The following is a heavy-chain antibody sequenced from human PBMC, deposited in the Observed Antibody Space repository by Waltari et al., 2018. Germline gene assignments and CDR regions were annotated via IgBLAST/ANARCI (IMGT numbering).Heavy chain of an antibody. CDR2: MNPNSGNT. CDR1: GYTFTSYD. D-gene: IGHD6-13*01. V-gene: IGHV1-8*01. J-gene: IGHJ4*02. CDR3: ARLRGIAAAVGSY. Sequence: QVQLVQSGAEVKKPGASVKVSCKASGYTFTSYDINWVRQATGQGLEWMGWMNPNSGNTGYAQKFQGRVTRTRKTSISTAYMELSSLRSEDTAVYYWARLRGIAAAVGSYWGQGTLVTVSS.